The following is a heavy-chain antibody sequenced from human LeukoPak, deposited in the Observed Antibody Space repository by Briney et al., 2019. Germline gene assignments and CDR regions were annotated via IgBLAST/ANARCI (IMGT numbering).Heavy chain of an antibody. V-gene: IGHV1-69*04. D-gene: IGHD4-11*01. J-gene: IGHJ5*02. CDR1: GGTFIRYP. Sequence: WVNVSFKASGGTFIRYPISWVRQAPGQGHEWVGRIILIFWIAKYAQKFQGRVTITADKSTSTAYMELSSLRSEDTAVYYCAREVVTTNRNWFDPWGQGTLVTVSS. CDR2: IILIFWIA. CDR3: AREVVTTNRNWFDP.